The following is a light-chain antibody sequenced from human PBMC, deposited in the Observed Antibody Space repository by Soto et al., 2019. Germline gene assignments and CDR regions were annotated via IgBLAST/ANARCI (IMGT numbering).Light chain of an antibody. V-gene: IGKV3-11*01. CDR1: QSVSRY. CDR3: QQRSIWPPIT. Sequence: EIVLTQSPATLSLSPGERATLSCRASQSVSRYLAWYQQKPGQAPRLLIYDASNRATGIPARFSGSGSGTDFTLTISSLEPEDFAVYYCQQRSIWPPITFGQGTRLEIK. CDR2: DAS. J-gene: IGKJ5*01.